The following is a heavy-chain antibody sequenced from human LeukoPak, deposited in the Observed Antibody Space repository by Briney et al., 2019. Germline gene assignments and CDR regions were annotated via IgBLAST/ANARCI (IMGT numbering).Heavy chain of an antibody. CDR3: ARISVHYGDLFDC. Sequence: GGSLRLSCAASGFPFDTYWMSWVRQAPGKGLEWVANIKHDESEESYVDCVKGRFTISRDNAQKSLYLQMKSLRAEDTAVYYCARISVHYGDLFDCWGQGTLVTVSS. D-gene: IGHD4-17*01. V-gene: IGHV3-7*05. CDR2: IKHDESEE. J-gene: IGHJ4*02. CDR1: GFPFDTYW.